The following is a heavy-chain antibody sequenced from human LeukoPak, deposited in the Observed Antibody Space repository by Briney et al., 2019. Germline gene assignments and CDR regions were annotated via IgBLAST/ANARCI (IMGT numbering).Heavy chain of an antibody. J-gene: IGHJ4*02. CDR3: ARGGPEAYFDY. CDR2: INVNSGDT. Sequence: ASVKVSCKASGYTFTAYYIHWVRQAPGQGLEWMGRINVNSGDTNYAQKYQGRVTMTRDTSISTGYMDLSRLRSDDTAVYFCARGGPEAYFDYWGQGTLVTVSS. CDR1: GYTFTAYY. V-gene: IGHV1-2*06. D-gene: IGHD3-10*01.